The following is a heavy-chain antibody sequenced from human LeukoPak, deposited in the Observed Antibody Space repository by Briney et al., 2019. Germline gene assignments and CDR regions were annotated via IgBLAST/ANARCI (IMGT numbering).Heavy chain of an antibody. CDR1: GYTFTGYY. D-gene: IGHD3-22*01. V-gene: IGHV1-2*02. CDR2: INPNSGGT. J-gene: IGHJ4*02. CDR3: ARDDGGDSSGYNTIDY. Sequence: ASVKVSCKATGYTFTGYYMHWVRQAPGQGLEWMGWINPNSGGTNYAQKFQGSVTMTRDTSISTAYMELSRLRSDDTAVYHCARDDGGDSSGYNTIDYWGQGTLVTVSS.